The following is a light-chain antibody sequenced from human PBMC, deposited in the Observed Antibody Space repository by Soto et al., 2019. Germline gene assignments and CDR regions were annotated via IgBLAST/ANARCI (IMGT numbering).Light chain of an antibody. CDR2: GNT. V-gene: IGLV1-40*01. CDR3: QSYDSSLGAV. J-gene: IGLJ2*01. CDR1: GSNIGAGFD. Sequence: QPVLTQPPSVSGAPGQRVTISCTGRGSNIGAGFDVHWYQQLPGTVPKLLIHGNTNRPSGVPDRFSGSRSGTSASLAITGLQVEDDADYYCQSYDSSLGAVFGGGTKLTVL.